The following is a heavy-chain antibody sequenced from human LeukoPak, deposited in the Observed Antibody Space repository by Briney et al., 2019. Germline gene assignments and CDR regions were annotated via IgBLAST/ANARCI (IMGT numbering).Heavy chain of an antibody. D-gene: IGHD6-19*01. Sequence: PSETLSLTCTVSGGSISSYYWSWIRQPPGKGLEWIGYIYYSGSTNYNPSLKSRVTISVDTSKNQFSLKLSSVTAADTAVYYCARMQWLAGEFDPWGQGTLVTVSS. CDR2: IYYSGST. CDR3: ARMQWLAGEFDP. CDR1: GGSISSYY. V-gene: IGHV4-59*01. J-gene: IGHJ5*02.